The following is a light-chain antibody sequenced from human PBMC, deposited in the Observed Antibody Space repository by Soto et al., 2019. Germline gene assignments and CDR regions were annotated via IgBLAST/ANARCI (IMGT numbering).Light chain of an antibody. J-gene: IGLJ1*01. V-gene: IGLV2-14*01. CDR3: SSYTSSSTPYV. Sequence: LTQPASVSGSPGQSITISCTGTNSDIGSYKYVSWYQQHPVKAPKLMIYDVTNRPSGVSYRFSGSKSCNTASLTIFGLQAEDEADYYCSSYTSSSTPYVFGTGTKVTVL. CDR2: DVT. CDR1: NSDIGSYKY.